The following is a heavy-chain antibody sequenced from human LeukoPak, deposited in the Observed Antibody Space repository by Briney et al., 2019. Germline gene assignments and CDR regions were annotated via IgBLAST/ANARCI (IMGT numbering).Heavy chain of an antibody. CDR2: IYYSGST. D-gene: IGHD3-22*01. Sequence: PSETLSLTCTVSGGSISSSSYYWGWIRQPPGKGLEWIGSIYYSGSTDYNPSLKSRVTMSVDTSKNQFSLKLSSVTAADTAVYYCARDGTGYYGSSGYYYFDYWGQGILVTVSS. CDR1: GGSISSSSYY. V-gene: IGHV4-39*07. CDR3: ARDGTGYYGSSGYYYFDY. J-gene: IGHJ4*02.